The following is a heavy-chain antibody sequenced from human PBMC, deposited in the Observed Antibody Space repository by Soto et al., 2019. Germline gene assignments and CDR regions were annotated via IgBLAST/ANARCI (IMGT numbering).Heavy chain of an antibody. V-gene: IGHV1-8*01. CDR1: GYTFTSYD. Sequence: QVQLVQSGAEVKKPGASVKVSCKASGYTFTSYDINWVRQATGQGLEWMGWMNPNSGNTGYAQKFQGRVTMTRNTSISTAYMELNSLRSEATAVYYCARGLVMGYYDYIWGSYRDYWGQGTLVTVSS. J-gene: IGHJ4*02. CDR2: MNPNSGNT. D-gene: IGHD3-16*02. CDR3: ARGLVMGYYDYIWGSYRDY.